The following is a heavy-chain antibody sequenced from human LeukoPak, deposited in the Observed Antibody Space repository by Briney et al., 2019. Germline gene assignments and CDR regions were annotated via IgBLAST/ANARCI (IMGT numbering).Heavy chain of an antibody. CDR1: GFSVSGKF. D-gene: IGHD5-24*01. CDR2: IHYDGKI. J-gene: IGHJ3*02. CDR3: AKKRDAFDI. Sequence: GGSLRLSCAASGFSVSGKFMSWVRQAPGKGLEWVSIIHYDGKIRYAGSVKGRFTISRDNSKNTLYLHMNSLRAEDTAMYYCAKKRDAFDIWGQGTVVAVSS. V-gene: IGHV3-53*01.